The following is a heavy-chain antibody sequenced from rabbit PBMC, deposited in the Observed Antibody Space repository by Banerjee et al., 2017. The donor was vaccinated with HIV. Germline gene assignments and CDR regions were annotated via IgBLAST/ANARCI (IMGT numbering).Heavy chain of an antibody. Sequence: QEQLEESGGDLVKPEGSLTLTCTASGFSFSSNYWICWVRQAPGKGLEWIGCIGTGSSGYTYYARWVNGRFTISSHNAQNTLYLQLNSLTAADTATYFCARRMVVAGAIYFNLWGPGTLVTVS. CDR2: IGTGSSGYT. J-gene: IGHJ4*01. CDR3: ARRMVVAGAIYFNL. D-gene: IGHD4-1*01. V-gene: IGHV1S45*01. CDR1: GFSFSSNYW.